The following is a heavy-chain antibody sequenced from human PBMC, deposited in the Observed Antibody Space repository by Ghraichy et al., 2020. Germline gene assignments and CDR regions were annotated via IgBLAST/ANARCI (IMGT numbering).Heavy chain of an antibody. Sequence: SQTLSLTCTVSGGSISGYYWTWVRQPPGKGLEWFGYIYDSGSPNYNPSLKSRATISVDTSKNQFSLKLSSVTAAGTAVYYCARGLGYCSGGSCSPYYGMDVWGQGTTVTVSS. CDR3: ARGLGYCSGGSCSPYYGMDV. V-gene: IGHV4-59*01. D-gene: IGHD2-15*01. CDR1: GGSISGYY. CDR2: IYDSGSP. J-gene: IGHJ6*02.